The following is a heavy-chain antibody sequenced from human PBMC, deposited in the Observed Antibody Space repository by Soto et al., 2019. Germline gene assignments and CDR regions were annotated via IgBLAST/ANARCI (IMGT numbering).Heavy chain of an antibody. J-gene: IGHJ4*02. CDR2: ISGSVGST. CDR3: AKERLRGYDFDY. D-gene: IGHD5-12*01. Sequence: GSLRLSCAASGFTFSSYAMSWVRQAPGKGLEWVSAISGSVGSTYYADSVKGRFTISRDNSKNTLYLQMNSLRAEDTAVYYCAKERLRGYDFDYWGQGTLVTVSS. V-gene: IGHV3-23*01. CDR1: GFTFSSYA.